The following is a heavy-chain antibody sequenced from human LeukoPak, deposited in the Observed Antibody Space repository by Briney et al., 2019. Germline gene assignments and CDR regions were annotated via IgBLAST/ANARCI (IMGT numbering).Heavy chain of an antibody. J-gene: IGHJ4*02. D-gene: IGHD3-9*01. CDR1: GFTFSSYA. V-gene: IGHV3-23*01. Sequence: PGGSLRLSCAASGFTFSSYAMSWVRQAPGKGLEWVSAISGSGGSTYYADSVKGRFTISRDNSKNTLYLQMNSLRAEDTAVYYCAKDPSRALYYDILTGNGNYFDYWGQGTLVTVSS. CDR3: AKDPSRALYYDILTGNGNYFDY. CDR2: ISGSGGST.